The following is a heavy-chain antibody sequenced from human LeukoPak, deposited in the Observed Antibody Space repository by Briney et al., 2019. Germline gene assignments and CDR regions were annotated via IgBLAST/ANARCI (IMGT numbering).Heavy chain of an antibody. D-gene: IGHD2-2*01. CDR3: ARGHRGGYCSSTSCYRWFDP. V-gene: IGHV1-69*05. CDR2: IIPIFGTA. Sequence: SVKVSCKASGGTFSSYAISWVRQAPGQGLEWMGVIIPIFGTANYAQKFQGRVTITTDESTSTAYMELSSLRSEDTAVYYCARGHRGGYCSSTSCYRWFDPWGQGTLVTVSS. CDR1: GGTFSSYA. J-gene: IGHJ5*02.